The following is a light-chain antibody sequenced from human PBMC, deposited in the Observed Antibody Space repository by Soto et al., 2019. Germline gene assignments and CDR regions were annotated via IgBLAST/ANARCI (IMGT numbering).Light chain of an antibody. Sequence: EIVMTQSPATLSVSPGERATLSCRASQSVSSNLAWYQQKPGQAPRLPIYGASTRATGIPARFSGSGSGTDFTLTISSLQPEDFATYYCQQYNSYPRTFGQGTKVDIK. CDR1: QSVSSN. CDR2: GAS. CDR3: QQYNSYPRT. J-gene: IGKJ1*01. V-gene: IGKV3-15*01.